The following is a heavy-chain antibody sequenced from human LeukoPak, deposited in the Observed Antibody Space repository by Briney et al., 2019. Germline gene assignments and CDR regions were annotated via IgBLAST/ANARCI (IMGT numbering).Heavy chain of an antibody. Sequence: PSETLSLTCTVSGGSISSYYWSWIRQPPGKGLEWIGYIYYSGSTNYNPSLKSRVTISVDTSKNQFSLKLSSVTAADTAVYYCARVQTYYDFWSGYTTTPYYYYHMDVWGKGTTVTVSS. V-gene: IGHV4-59*01. J-gene: IGHJ6*03. CDR1: GGSISSYY. CDR3: ARVQTYYDFWSGYTTTPYYYYHMDV. D-gene: IGHD3-3*01. CDR2: IYYSGST.